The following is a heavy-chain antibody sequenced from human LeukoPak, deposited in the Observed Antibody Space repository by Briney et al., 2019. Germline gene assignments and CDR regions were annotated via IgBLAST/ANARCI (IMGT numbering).Heavy chain of an antibody. CDR1: GGSISSGSYY. D-gene: IGHD1-1*01. CDR3: AGELEYYYMDV. J-gene: IGHJ6*03. CDR2: IYTNGST. Sequence: SQTLSLTCTVSGGSISSGSYYWSWIRQPAGKGLEWIGRIYTNGSTNYNPSLKSRVTISLDTSKKQFSLKLSSVTAADTAVYYCAGELEYYYMDVWGKGTTVTVSS. V-gene: IGHV4-61*02.